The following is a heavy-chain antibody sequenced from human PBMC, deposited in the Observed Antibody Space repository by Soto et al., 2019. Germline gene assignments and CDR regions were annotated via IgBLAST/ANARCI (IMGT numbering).Heavy chain of an antibody. D-gene: IGHD7-27*01. V-gene: IGHV3-23*01. CDR2: ISDGGEST. CDR3: AKGSWAYV. J-gene: IGHJ3*01. CDR1: GFTFSNA. Sequence: GGSLRLSCAASGFTFSNALIWVRQAPGKGLEWVSGISDGGESTYYADSVKGRFTISRNDSKNTLYLQMNGLRAEDTAVYYCAKGSWAYVWGQGTMVTVSS.